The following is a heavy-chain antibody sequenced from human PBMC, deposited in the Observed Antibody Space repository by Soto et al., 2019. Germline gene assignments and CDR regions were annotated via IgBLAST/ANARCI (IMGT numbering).Heavy chain of an antibody. CDR2: IYPGDSET. CDR3: ARRSYCDGAGTRRPYDYYGMDV. D-gene: IGHD2-21*01. CDR1: GYSFTSYH. Sequence: EVQLVQSGAEVKKPGESLKISCKGFGYSFTSYHIVWVRQMPGKGLEWMGIIYPGDSETRYSPSLQGQVTMSADKSTTTASLQWCRLKASDTAMYYCARRSYCDGAGTRRPYDYYGMDVWGQGTTVTVSS. J-gene: IGHJ6*02. V-gene: IGHV5-51*01.